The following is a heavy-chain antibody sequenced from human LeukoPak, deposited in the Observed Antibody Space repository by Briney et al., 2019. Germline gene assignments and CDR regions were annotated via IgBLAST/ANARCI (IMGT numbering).Heavy chain of an antibody. CDR3: ARAEVPAAVKSGAFDI. Sequence: GGSLRLSCAASGFTFSSYGMHWVRQAPGKGLEWVAVIWSEGSNKYYADSVKGRFTISRDNSKNTLYLQMNSLRTEDTAVYYCARAEVPAAVKSGAFDIWGQGTMVTVSS. CDR2: IWSEGSNK. CDR1: GFTFSSYG. V-gene: IGHV3-33*01. J-gene: IGHJ3*02. D-gene: IGHD2-2*01.